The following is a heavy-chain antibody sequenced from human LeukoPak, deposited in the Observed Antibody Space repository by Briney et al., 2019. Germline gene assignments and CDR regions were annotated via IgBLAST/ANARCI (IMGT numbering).Heavy chain of an antibody. V-gene: IGHV3-30-3*01. D-gene: IGHD5-18*01. CDR3: ARDGYSFGHDFDY. CDR2: IPYDGSKK. CDR1: GFTFSSHT. J-gene: IGHJ4*02. Sequence: GGSLRLSCAASGFTFSSHTMHWVRQGPGKGLEWVAVIPYDGSKKYYADSVKGRFTISRDNSKNTLYLQMNSLRAEDTAVYYCARDGYSFGHDFDYWGQGTLVTVSS.